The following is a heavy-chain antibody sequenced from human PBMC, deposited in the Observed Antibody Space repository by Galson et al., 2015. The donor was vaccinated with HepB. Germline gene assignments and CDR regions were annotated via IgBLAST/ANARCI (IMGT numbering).Heavy chain of an antibody. CDR2: FDPEDGET. Sequence: SVKVSCKVSGYTLTELSMHWVRQAPGKGLEWMGGFDPEDGETIYAQKFQGRVTMTEDTSTDTAYMELSSLRSEDTAVYYCARAGIAAAGTPNWFDPWGQGTLVTVSS. J-gene: IGHJ5*02. CDR1: GYTLTELS. V-gene: IGHV1-24*01. D-gene: IGHD6-13*01. CDR3: ARAGIAAAGTPNWFDP.